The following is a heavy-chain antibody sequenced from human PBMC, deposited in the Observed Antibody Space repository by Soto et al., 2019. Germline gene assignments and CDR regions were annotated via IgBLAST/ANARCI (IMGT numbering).Heavy chain of an antibody. CDR3: ARQARDYYYYMDV. J-gene: IGHJ6*03. V-gene: IGHV4-59*01. CDR2: IYYSGST. CDR1: GGSISSYY. Sequence: SETLSLTCTVSGGSISSYYWSWIRQPPGKGLEWIGYIYYSGSTNYNPSLKSRVTISVDTSKNQFSLKLNSVTAANTAVYYCARQARDYYYYMDVWGKGTTVTVSS.